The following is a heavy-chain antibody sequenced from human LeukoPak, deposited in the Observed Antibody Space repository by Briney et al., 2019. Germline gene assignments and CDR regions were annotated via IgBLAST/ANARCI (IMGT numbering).Heavy chain of an antibody. CDR1: GYTFTGYY. CDR3: ARYDFWSGRDY. V-gene: IGHV1-2*02. Sequence: GASVKVSCRASGYTFTGYYMHWVRQAPGQGLEWMGWINPNSGGTNYAQKFQGRATMTRDTSISTAYMELSRLRSDDTAVYYCARYDFWSGRDYWGQGTLVTVSS. D-gene: IGHD3-3*01. CDR2: INPNSGGT. J-gene: IGHJ4*02.